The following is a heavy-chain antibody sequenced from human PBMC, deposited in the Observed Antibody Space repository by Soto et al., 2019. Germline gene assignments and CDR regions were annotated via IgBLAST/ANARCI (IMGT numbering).Heavy chain of an antibody. Sequence: EVQLVESGGGLVQPGRSLRLSCAASGFTFDDYAMHWVRHAPGKGLEWVSGIRWNSGSIGCADSVKGRFTSYRDNAKNSLYLQMNSLRAEDTALYYCAKAQFCSSTSCYSDGMDVWGQGTTVTVSS. J-gene: IGHJ6*02. CDR1: GFTFDDYA. V-gene: IGHV3-9*01. CDR3: AKAQFCSSTSCYSDGMDV. CDR2: IRWNSGSI. D-gene: IGHD2-2*02.